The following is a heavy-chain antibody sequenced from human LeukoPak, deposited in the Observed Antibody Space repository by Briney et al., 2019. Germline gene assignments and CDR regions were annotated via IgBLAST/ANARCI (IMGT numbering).Heavy chain of an antibody. D-gene: IGHD5-18*01. CDR1: GGTFSSYA. CDR2: IIPIFGTA. J-gene: IGHJ3*02. Sequence: SVKVSCKASGGTFSSYAIGWVRQAPGQGLEWMGRIIPIFGTANYAQKFQGRVTITTDESTSTAYMELSSLRSEDTAVYYCASPRAGEDTAMVYAFDIWGQGTMVTVSS. V-gene: IGHV1-69*05. CDR3: ASPRAGEDTAMVYAFDI.